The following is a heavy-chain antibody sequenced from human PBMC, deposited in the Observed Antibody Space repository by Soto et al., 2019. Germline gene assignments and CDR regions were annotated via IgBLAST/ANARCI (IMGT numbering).Heavy chain of an antibody. CDR2: INGDGASL. CDR1: GFIFSSFW. V-gene: IGHV3-74*03. J-gene: IGHJ6*02. CDR3: AREGSLGLDV. D-gene: IGHD3-10*01. Sequence: PGGSLRLSCSGSGFIFSSFWMHWVRQGPGKGLEWVSRINGDGASLAYAESVKGRFSISRDNVKNTLHLQMNSLGVDDTAVYFCAREGSLGLDVWGRGTTVTVSS.